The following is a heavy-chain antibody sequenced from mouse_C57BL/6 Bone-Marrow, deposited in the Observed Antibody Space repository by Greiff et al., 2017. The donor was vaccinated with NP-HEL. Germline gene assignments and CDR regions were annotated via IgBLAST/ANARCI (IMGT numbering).Heavy chain of an antibody. J-gene: IGHJ3*01. CDR1: GFTFNTYA. CDR2: IRSKSSNYAT. V-gene: IGHV10-3*01. CDR3: HYDGAWFAY. D-gene: IGHD1-2*01. Sequence: EVQRVESGGGLVQPKGSLKLSCAASGFTFNTYAMHWVRQAPGKGLEWVARIRSKSSNYATYYADSVKDRFTISRDDSQSMLYLQMNNLKAEDTAMYCCHYDGAWFAYWGQGTLVTVSA.